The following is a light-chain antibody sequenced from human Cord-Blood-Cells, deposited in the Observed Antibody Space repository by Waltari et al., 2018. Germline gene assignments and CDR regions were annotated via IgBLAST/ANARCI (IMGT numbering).Light chain of an antibody. CDR3: SSYTSSSTWV. J-gene: IGLJ3*02. CDR1: SSDVGGYNY. Sequence: SALTQPASVSGSPGQSTTISCTGTSSDVGGYNYVSWYQQHQGKAPKLMIYDVSNRPSGVSNRFSGSKSGNTASLTISGLQAEDEADYYCSSYTSSSTWVFGGGTKLTVL. V-gene: IGLV2-14*01. CDR2: DVS.